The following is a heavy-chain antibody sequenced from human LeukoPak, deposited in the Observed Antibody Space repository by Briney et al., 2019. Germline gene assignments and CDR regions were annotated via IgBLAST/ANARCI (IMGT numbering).Heavy chain of an antibody. D-gene: IGHD6-25*01. CDR3: AEGDWAATFDY. V-gene: IGHV1-69*06. J-gene: IGHJ4*02. Sequence: SVKVSCKASGGTFSSYAISWVRQAPGQGLEWMGGIIPIFGTANYAQKFQGRVTITADKSTSTAYMELSSLRSEDTAVYYCAEGDWAATFDYWGQGTLDTVSS. CDR1: GGTFSSYA. CDR2: IIPIFGTA.